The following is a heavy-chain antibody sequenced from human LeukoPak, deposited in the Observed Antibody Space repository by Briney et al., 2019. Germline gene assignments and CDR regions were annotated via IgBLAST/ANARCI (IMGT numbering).Heavy chain of an antibody. V-gene: IGHV3-74*01. CDR2: INSDGSST. CDR3: ARASLYYDSSNYAFDI. D-gene: IGHD3-22*01. Sequence: GGSLRLTCAASGFTFSSYWMHWVRQAPGKGLVWVSRINSDGSSTSYADSVKGRFTISRDNSKNTLYLQMNSLRAEDTAVYYCARASLYYDSSNYAFDIWGQGTMVTVSS. CDR1: GFTFSSYW. J-gene: IGHJ3*02.